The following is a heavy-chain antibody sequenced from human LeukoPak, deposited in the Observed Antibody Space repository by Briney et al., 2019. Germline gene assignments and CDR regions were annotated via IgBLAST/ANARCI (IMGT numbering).Heavy chain of an antibody. V-gene: IGHV4-61*02. CDR2: IYTSGST. J-gene: IGHJ4*02. CDR3: ARAVWYDSSGYYPEPSFDY. D-gene: IGHD3-22*01. Sequence: PSETLSLTCTVSGGSISSGSYYWSWIRQPAGKGLEWIGRIYTSGSTNYNPSLKSRVTISVDTSKNQFPLKLSSVTAADTAVYYCARAVWYDSSGYYPEPSFDYWGQGTLVTVSS. CDR1: GGSISSGSYY.